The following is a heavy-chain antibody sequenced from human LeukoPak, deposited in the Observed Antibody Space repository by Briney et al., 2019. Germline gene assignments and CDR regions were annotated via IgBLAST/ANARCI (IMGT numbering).Heavy chain of an antibody. D-gene: IGHD3-9*01. CDR1: GLTFSTYT. CDR2: ISSGSSYI. J-gene: IGHJ4*02. CDR3: ASHYDIDY. V-gene: IGHV3-21*06. Sequence: GGSLRLSCAASGLTFSTYTMNWVRQAPGKGLEWVSSISSGSSYIYYADSMKGRFTVSRDNDKNSLYLQMNSLKAEDTAVYFCASHYDIDYWGQGTLVTVSS.